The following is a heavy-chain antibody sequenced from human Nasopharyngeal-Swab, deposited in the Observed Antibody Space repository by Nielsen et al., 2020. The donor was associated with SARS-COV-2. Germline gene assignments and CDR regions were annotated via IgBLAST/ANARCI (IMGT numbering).Heavy chain of an antibody. CDR2: ISYDGSNK. CDR1: GFTFSGYG. CDR3: AKDRADIVVVPAAGYYYGMDV. Sequence: GGSLRLSCAASGFTFSGYGMHWVRQAPGKGLEWVAVISYDGSNKYYADSVKGRFTISRDNSKNTLYLQMNSLRAEDTAVYYCAKDRADIVVVPAAGYYYGMDVWGQGTTVTVSS. D-gene: IGHD2-2*01. V-gene: IGHV3-30*18. J-gene: IGHJ6*02.